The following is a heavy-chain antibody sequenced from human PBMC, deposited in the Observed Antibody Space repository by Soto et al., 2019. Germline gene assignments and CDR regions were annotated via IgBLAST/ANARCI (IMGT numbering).Heavy chain of an antibody. CDR2: IDYSGTT. D-gene: IGHD1-26*01. CDR1: GYSISSSNW. J-gene: IGHJ4*02. Sequence: QVQLQESGPGLVKPSDTLSLTCAVSGYSISSSNWWGWIRQPPGKGLEWIGYIDYSGTTYYNPSLKSRVTMSVDTSQNQFSLKLTSVTAVDTAVYYCARREIQGPIDYWGQGTLVTVSS. CDR3: ARREIQGPIDY. V-gene: IGHV4-28*01.